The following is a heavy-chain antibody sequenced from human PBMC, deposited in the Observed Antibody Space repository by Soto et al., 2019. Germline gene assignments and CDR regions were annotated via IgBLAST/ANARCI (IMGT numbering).Heavy chain of an antibody. J-gene: IGHJ4*02. D-gene: IGHD1-26*01. CDR2: IHYSGST. Sequence: SETLSLTCTFSGGSIISGDYYWSWIRQPPGKGLEWIAYIHYSGSTYYNPSLKSRVTISVDTSKNQFSLKLSSVAAADTAVYYCARSRYSGSYFFDYWGQGILVTVSS. CDR3: ARSRYSGSYFFDY. CDR1: GGSIISGDYY. V-gene: IGHV4-30-4*01.